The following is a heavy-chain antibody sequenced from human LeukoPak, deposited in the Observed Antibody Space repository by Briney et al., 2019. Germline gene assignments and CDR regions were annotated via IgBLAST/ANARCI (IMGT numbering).Heavy chain of an antibody. CDR2: IIPISGTA. CDR3: AHSERWLQFDAFDI. J-gene: IGHJ3*02. CDR1: GGTFSSYA. Sequence: SVKVSCKASGGTFSSYAISWVRQAPGQGLEWMGRIIPISGTANYAQKFQGRVTITTDESTSTAYMELSSLRSEDTAVYYCAHSERWLQFDAFDIWGQGTMVTVSS. D-gene: IGHD5-24*01. V-gene: IGHV1-69*05.